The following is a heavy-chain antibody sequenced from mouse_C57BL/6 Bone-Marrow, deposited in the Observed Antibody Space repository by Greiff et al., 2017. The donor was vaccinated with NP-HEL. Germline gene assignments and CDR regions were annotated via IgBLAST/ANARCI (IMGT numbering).Heavy chain of an antibody. Sequence: EVMLVESGGGLVKPGGSLKLSCAASGFTFSSYAMSWVRQTPEKRLEWVATISDGGSYTYYPDNVKGRFTISRDNAKNNLYLQMRHLKSEDTAMYYCARDLRVTTWGYFDVWGTGTTVTVSA. CDR3: ARDLRVTTWGYFDV. V-gene: IGHV5-4*01. J-gene: IGHJ1*03. D-gene: IGHD2-2*01. CDR1: GFTFSSYA. CDR2: ISDGGSYT.